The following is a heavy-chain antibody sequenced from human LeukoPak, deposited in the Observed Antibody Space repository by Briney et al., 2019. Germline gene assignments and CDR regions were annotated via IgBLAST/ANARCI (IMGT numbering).Heavy chain of an antibody. J-gene: IGHJ6*02. V-gene: IGHV1-2*02. CDR2: TNPNSGGT. CDR3: ASHPPWAYGMDV. CDR1: GYTFTGYY. Sequence: ASVKVSRKASGYTFTGYYMHWVRQAPGQGLEWMGWTNPNSGGTNYAQKFQGRVTMTRDTSISTAYMELSRLRSDDTAVYYCASHPPWAYGMDVWGQGTTVTVSS. D-gene: IGHD7-27*01.